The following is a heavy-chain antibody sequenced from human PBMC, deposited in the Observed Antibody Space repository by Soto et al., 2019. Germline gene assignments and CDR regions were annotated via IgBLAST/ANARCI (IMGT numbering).Heavy chain of an antibody. V-gene: IGHV1-18*01. CDR3: ARDRPAGDFIVLLPAAEYYYYGLAV. D-gene: IGHD2-2*01. CDR2: ISAYNGNT. J-gene: IGHJ6*01. CDR1: GYTFTSYG. Sequence: SSVKVSCKASGYTFTSYGISWVRQAPGQGLEWMGWISAYNGNTNYAQKLQGRVTMTTDTSTSTAYMELRSLRSDDTAVYYCARDRPAGDFIVLLPAAEYYYYGLAVW.